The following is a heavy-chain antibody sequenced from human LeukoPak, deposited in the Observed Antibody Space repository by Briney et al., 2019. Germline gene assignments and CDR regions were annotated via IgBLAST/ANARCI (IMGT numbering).Heavy chain of an antibody. D-gene: IGHD3/OR15-3a*01. CDR3: ARDAPGLGGAYYYYGMDV. CDR1: GFSFSTYA. CDR2: ISTTSSYI. Sequence: GGSLRLSCAAPGFSFSTYAISWVRQAPGKGLEWVSFISTTSSYIFYADSVRGRFTISRDNAKNSLYLQMNSLRAEDTAVYYCARDAPGLGGAYYYYGMDVWGQGTTVTVSS. V-gene: IGHV3-21*01. J-gene: IGHJ6*02.